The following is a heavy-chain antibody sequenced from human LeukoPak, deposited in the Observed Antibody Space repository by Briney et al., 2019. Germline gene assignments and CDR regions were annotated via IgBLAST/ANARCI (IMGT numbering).Heavy chain of an antibody. V-gene: IGHV1-18*01. D-gene: IGHD1-20*01. Sequence: ASVKVSCKASGYTFTSYGISWARQAPGQGLEWMGWISAYNGNTNYAQKLQGRVTMTTDTSTSTAYMELRSLRSDDTAVYYCARGGISPRPYYYYYGMDVWGQGTTVTVSS. CDR2: ISAYNGNT. CDR3: ARGGISPRPYYYYYGMDV. J-gene: IGHJ6*02. CDR1: GYTFTSYG.